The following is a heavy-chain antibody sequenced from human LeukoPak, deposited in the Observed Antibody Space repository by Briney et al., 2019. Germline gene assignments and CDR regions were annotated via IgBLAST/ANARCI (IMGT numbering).Heavy chain of an antibody. D-gene: IGHD1-1*01. CDR1: EFTFSNYW. CDR3: ARSNWPYYFDY. J-gene: IGHJ4*02. V-gene: IGHV3-74*01. CDR2: ITGDGSST. Sequence: GGSLRLSCAASEFTFSNYWMHWVRQAPGKRLVWVSWITGDGSSTRYADSVKGRFTISRDNAKNTLYLQVNSLRAEDTAVYYCARSNWPYYFDYWGQGALVTVSS.